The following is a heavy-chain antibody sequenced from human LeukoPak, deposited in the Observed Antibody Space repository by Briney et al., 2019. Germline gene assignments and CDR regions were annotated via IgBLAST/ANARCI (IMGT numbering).Heavy chain of an antibody. J-gene: IGHJ4*02. Sequence: GGSLRLSCAASGFTFSSYAMSWVRQAPGKGLEWVSAISGSGGSTTYADSVKGRFTISRDNAKNTLYLQISSLRAEDTAMYYCARGATYIFGPFDYWGQGALVTVSS. D-gene: IGHD5-18*01. V-gene: IGHV3-23*01. CDR3: ARGATYIFGPFDY. CDR1: GFTFSSYA. CDR2: ISGSGGST.